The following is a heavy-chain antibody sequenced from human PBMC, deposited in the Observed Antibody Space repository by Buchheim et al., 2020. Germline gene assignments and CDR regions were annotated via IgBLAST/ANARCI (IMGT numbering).Heavy chain of an antibody. J-gene: IGHJ4*02. Sequence: QLQLQESGPGLVKPSETLSPTCTVSGGSISSSSYYWGWIRQPPGKGLEWIGSIYYSGSTYYNPSLKSRVTISVDTSKNQFSLKLSSVTAADTAVYYCARHSSWELLWSLDYWGQGTL. V-gene: IGHV4-39*01. CDR2: IYYSGST. CDR1: GGSISSSSYY. D-gene: IGHD1-26*01. CDR3: ARHSSWELLWSLDY.